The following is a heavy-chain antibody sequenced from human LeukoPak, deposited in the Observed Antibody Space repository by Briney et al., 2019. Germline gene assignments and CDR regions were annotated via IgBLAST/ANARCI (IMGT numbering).Heavy chain of an antibody. CDR1: GGSISSYY. CDR2: IYYSGST. CDR3: CSGWLLDY. J-gene: IGHJ4*02. Sequence: SENLSLNCTVSGGSISSYYWSWLRQPPGKGLEWFGYIYYSGSTNYNPSLKSRVTISVDTSKNQCSLKLSSVTAADTAVYYCCSGWLLDYWGQGTLVTVSS. V-gene: IGHV4-59*01. D-gene: IGHD6-19*01.